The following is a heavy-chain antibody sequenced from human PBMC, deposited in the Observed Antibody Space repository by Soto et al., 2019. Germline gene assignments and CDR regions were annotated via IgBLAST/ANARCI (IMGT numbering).Heavy chain of an antibody. CDR2: FDPADGET. Sequence: ASVKVSCTVSGYTPTELSIHWVRQAPGKGLEWMGGFDPADGETIYAQKFQGRVTMTEGTSTDTAYMELNSLISEDTAVYYCATSTTGTTWNSYYYMDVWGKGTTVTVSS. CDR3: ATSTTGTTWNSYYYMDV. V-gene: IGHV1-24*01. D-gene: IGHD1-1*01. J-gene: IGHJ6*03. CDR1: GYTPTELS.